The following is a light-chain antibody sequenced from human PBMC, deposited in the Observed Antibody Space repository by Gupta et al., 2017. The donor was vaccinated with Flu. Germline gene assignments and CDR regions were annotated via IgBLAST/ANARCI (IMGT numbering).Light chain of an antibody. J-gene: IGLJ3*02. CDR1: NSNIGNNY. CDR2: KNN. V-gene: IGLV1-51*02. Sequence: QSVLTPPPSVSAPPGQKVTIPCSGSNSNIGNNYVSWYRQFPGTTPKLLISKNNNRPSGIPDRFSGSKSGTSATLGITGLQTGDEADYYCGTWDDSLSGWVFGGGTRLTVL. CDR3: GTWDDSLSGWV.